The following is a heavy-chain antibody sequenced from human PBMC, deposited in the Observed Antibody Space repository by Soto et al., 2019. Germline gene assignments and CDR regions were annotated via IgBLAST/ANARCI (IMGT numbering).Heavy chain of an antibody. CDR1: GGTFSSYT. CDR2: IIPILGIA. CDR3: ARDRPREWLRFLDYYGMDV. V-gene: IGHV1-69*04. Sequence: ASVKVSCKASGGTFSSYTISWVRQAPGQGLEWMGRIIPILGIANYAQKFQGRVTITADKSTSTAYMELSSLRSEDTAVYYCARDRPREWLRFLDYYGMDVWGQGTTVTVS. J-gene: IGHJ6*02. D-gene: IGHD5-12*01.